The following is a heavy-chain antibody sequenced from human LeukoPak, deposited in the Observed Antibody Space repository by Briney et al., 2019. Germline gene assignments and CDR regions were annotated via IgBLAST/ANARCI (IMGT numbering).Heavy chain of an antibody. CDR1: GFTFSNAW. J-gene: IGHJ6*02. D-gene: IGHD3-9*01. CDR2: IKSKTDGGTT. V-gene: IGHV3-15*01. Sequence: GGSLRLSCAASGFTFSNAWMSWVRQAPGKGLEWVGRIKSKTDGGTTDYAASVKGRFTISRDDSKNTLYLQMNSLKTEDTAVYYCTTGSDILTGPYYYYGMDVWGQGTTVTVSS. CDR3: TTGSDILTGPYYYYGMDV.